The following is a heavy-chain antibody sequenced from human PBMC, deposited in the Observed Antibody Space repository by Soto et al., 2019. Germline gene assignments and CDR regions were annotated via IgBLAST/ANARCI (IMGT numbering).Heavy chain of an antibody. J-gene: IGHJ6*02. V-gene: IGHV3-74*01. CDR1: GFTFTNYW. CDR2: INGDGAYR. CDR3: ASDTRSRIIFCGPPPFYGMDV. D-gene: IGHD2-21*01. Sequence: PGGSLRLSCAASGFTFTNYWMHWVRQVPGKGLVWVSRINGDGAYRSYADFAEGRFTISRDNAKNTVYLQMNGLRADDTSVYYCASDTRSRIIFCGPPPFYGMDVCRQGTTVTVS.